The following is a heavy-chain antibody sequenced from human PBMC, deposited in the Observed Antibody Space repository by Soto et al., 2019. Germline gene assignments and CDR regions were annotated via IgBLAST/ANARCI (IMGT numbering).Heavy chain of an antibody. J-gene: IGHJ6*02. CDR3: AKSGAVLRFLEWSGNFYYYYYGMDV. D-gene: IGHD3-3*01. CDR2: ISGSGGST. V-gene: IGHV3-23*01. Sequence: GGSLRLSCAASGFTSSSYAMSWVRQAPGKGLEWVSAISGSGGSTYYADSVKGRFTISRDNSKNTLYLQMNSLRAEDTAVYYCAKSGAVLRFLEWSGNFYYYYYGMDVWGQGTTVTVSS. CDR1: GFTSSSYA.